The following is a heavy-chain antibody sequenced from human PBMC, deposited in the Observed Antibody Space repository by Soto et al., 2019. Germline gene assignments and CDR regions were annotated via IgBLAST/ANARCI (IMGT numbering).Heavy chain of an antibody. CDR2: IYWDDDK. CDR3: AHRGNDIVVVVAGNVAFDS. Sequence: QITLKESGPTLVKPTQTLTLTCTFSGFSLSTSGVGVGWIRQPPGKALEWLALIYWDDDKRYSPSLKSRLTITKDTSKNQVVLTMTNMDPVDTATYYCAHRGNDIVVVVAGNVAFDSWGQGTMVTVSS. J-gene: IGHJ3*02. D-gene: IGHD2-15*01. CDR1: GFSLSTSGVG. V-gene: IGHV2-5*02.